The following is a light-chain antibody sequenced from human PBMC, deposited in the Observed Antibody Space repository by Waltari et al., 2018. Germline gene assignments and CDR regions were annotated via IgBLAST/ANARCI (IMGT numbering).Light chain of an antibody. CDR2: VNRDGSR. CDR1: SGHSSNI. Sequence: QLVLTQSPSASASLGASVKLTCTLSSGHSSNIIAWLQQRPERGPRYVMKVNRDGSRSKGDDVPDRCSGSSSGAERYRTISSLQYEDEADDYWGTGGHGTWVFGGGTKLTV. V-gene: IGLV4-69*01. J-gene: IGLJ3*02. CDR3: GTGGHGTWV.